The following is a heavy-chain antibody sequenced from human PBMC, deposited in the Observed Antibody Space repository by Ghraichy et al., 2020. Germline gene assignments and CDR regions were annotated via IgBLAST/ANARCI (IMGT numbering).Heavy chain of an antibody. CDR1: GFNFRTYG. CDR2: IWYDGSNE. J-gene: IGHJ4*02. Sequence: GGSLRLSCAASGFNFRTYGMHWVRQAPGKGLEWVALIWYDGSNEYYRDSVRGRFTISKDNSKNALYLQMNSVRVEDTAVYYCARDAAFDYAWGGSRPTNYFDYGGQGTPVTVSS. D-gene: IGHD3-16*01. V-gene: IGHV3-33*01. CDR3: ARDAAFDYAWGGSRPTNYFDY.